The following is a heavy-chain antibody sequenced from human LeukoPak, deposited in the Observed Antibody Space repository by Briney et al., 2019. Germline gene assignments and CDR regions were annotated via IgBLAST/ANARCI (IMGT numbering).Heavy chain of an antibody. CDR2: ISGSGSAT. D-gene: IGHD5-18*01. J-gene: IGHJ2*01. Sequence: GGSLRLSCAASGFTFRSYAMNWVRQAPGKGLEWVSAISGSGSATYYADSVKGRFTISRDNSKNTLYLQMNSLRAEDTAVYYCARVTIYSYGQRRGYFDLWGRGTLVTVSS. V-gene: IGHV3-23*01. CDR1: GFTFRSYA. CDR3: ARVTIYSYGQRRGYFDL.